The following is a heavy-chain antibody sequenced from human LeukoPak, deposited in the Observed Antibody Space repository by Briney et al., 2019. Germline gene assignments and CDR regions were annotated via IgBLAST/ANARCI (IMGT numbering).Heavy chain of an antibody. Sequence: GGSLRLSCASSGLTISDSWIHWVRQVPGKGLLWVSRLASDENNRIYADSVKGRFTISRDNAKNTLFLQMNSLRVEDTGFYYCARDAGWGRLDSWGQGALFTVSS. V-gene: IGHV3-74*01. CDR3: ARDAGWGRLDS. D-gene: IGHD3-16*01. CDR1: GLTISDSW. J-gene: IGHJ4*02. CDR2: LASDENNR.